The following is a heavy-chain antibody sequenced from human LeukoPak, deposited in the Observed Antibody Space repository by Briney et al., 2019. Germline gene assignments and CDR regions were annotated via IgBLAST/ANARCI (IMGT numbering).Heavy chain of an antibody. D-gene: IGHD2-8*01. CDR1: GGSIRSNY. J-gene: IGHJ4*02. CDR3: ARGGPRGVYS. Sequence: PSETLSLTCTVSGGSIRSNYWSWIRQPPGKGLEWIGYFYYSGSTIYNPSLKSRVTTSVDTSKNQFSLKLSSVTAADTAVYYCARGGPRGVYSWGQGTLVTVSS. V-gene: IGHV4-59*01. CDR2: FYYSGST.